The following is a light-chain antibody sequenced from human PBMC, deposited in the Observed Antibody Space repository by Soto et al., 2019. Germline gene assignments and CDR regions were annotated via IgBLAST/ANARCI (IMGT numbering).Light chain of an antibody. J-gene: IGKJ1*01. CDR1: QSISSS. V-gene: IGKV1-39*01. CDR3: QQSYSSPPT. Sequence: GGRSTITCWASQSISSSLNWYQQKPGKAPKLLIYAASSLQSGVPSRFSGSRSGPDFTLTISSLQPEDFATYYCQQSYSSPPTFGQGTKVDIK. CDR2: AAS.